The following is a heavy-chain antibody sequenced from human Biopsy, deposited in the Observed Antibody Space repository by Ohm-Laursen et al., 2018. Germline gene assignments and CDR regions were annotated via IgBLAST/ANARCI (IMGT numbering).Heavy chain of an antibody. CDR1: GVSITAYY. J-gene: IGHJ6*02. Sequence: TLSLTCAVSGVSITAYYWSWIRQPPGKGLECIGNIHHSGSINYNPSLKSRLTISVDTSKNQFSLKLSSVTAADTAVYYCARMDCSGGSCHYYSYGMDVWGQGTTVTVSS. D-gene: IGHD2-15*01. CDR2: IHHSGSI. V-gene: IGHV4-4*09. CDR3: ARMDCSGGSCHYYSYGMDV.